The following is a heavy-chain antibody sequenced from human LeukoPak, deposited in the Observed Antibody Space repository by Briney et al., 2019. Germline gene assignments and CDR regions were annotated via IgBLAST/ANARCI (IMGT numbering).Heavy chain of an antibody. CDR2: NYWDEDK. CDR1: GFSLSTSGEG. D-gene: IGHD6-19*01. V-gene: IGHV2-5*02. Sequence: GPTLAHTTPALTLTCTISGFSLSTSGEGVGWMRQPPGKALERVGINYWDEDKSYIPLPKRRLTITKDTSKNQVVLTMTNMDPVDTATYYCAHLVLSTYSSASTYYFDYWGQGTLVTVSS. J-gene: IGHJ4*02. CDR3: AHLVLSTYSSASTYYFDY.